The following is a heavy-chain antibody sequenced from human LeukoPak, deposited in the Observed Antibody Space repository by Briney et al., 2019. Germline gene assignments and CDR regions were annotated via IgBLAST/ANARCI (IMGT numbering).Heavy chain of an antibody. CDR3: ARDFLRLVVPAAKGGFDP. V-gene: IGHV1-2*02. J-gene: IGHJ5*02. CDR1: GYTFTGYY. Sequence: ASVKVSCKASGYTFTGYYMHWVRQAPGQGLEWMGWINPNSGGTSYAQKFQGRVTMTRDTSISTAYMELSRLRSDDTAVYYCARDFLRLVVPAAKGGFDPWGQGTLVTVSS. D-gene: IGHD2-2*01. CDR2: INPNSGGT.